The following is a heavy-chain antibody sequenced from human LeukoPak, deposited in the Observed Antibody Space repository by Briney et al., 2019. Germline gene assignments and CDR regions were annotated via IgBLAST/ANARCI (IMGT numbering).Heavy chain of an antibody. J-gene: IGHJ4*02. CDR2: ISAYNGNT. Sequence: ASVKVSCKASGYTFTSYGISWVRQAPGQGLEWMGWISAYNGNTNYAQKLQGRVTMTTDTSTSTAYMELRSLRSDDTAVYYCARVQGYCSSTSCYGAYEDYWGQGTLVTVPS. CDR1: GYTFTSYG. V-gene: IGHV1-18*01. CDR3: ARVQGYCSSTSCYGAYEDY. D-gene: IGHD2-2*01.